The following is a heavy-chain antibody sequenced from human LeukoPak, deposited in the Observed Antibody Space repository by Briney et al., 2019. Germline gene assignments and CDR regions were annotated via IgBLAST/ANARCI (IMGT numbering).Heavy chain of an antibody. CDR3: ARERSTESYYYYGMDV. CDR1: GFTFSSYW. D-gene: IGHD5/OR15-5a*01. CDR2: IKQDGSEK. V-gene: IGHV3-7*03. Sequence: GGSLRLSCAASGFTFSSYWMSWVRQAPGKGLEWVANIKQDGSEKYYVDSVKGRFTISRDNAKNSLYLQMNSLRAEDTAVYYCARERSTESYYYYGMDVWGQGTTVTVSS. J-gene: IGHJ6*02.